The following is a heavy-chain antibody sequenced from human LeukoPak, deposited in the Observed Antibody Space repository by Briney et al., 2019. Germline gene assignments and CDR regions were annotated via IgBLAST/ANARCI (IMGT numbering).Heavy chain of an antibody. CDR2: TYYRSKWYN. CDR1: GDSVSSNSAA. D-gene: IGHD1-7*01. CDR3: ATDGGNYGNFYGMDV. V-gene: IGHV6-1*01. J-gene: IGHJ6*02. Sequence: SQTLSLTCAISGDSVSSNSAAWSWIRQSPSRGLEWLGRTYYRSKWYNDYTASVKSRITIHPDTSKNQFSLQLNSVTPEDTAVYYCATDGGNYGNFYGMDVWGQGTTVTVSS.